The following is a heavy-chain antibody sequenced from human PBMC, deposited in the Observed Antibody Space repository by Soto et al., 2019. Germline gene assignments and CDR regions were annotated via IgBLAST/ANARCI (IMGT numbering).Heavy chain of an antibody. Sequence: HPGGSLRLSCAASGFTFSSYGMHWVRQAPGKGLEWVAVIWYDGSNKYYADSVKGRFTISRDNSKNTLYLQMNSLRAEDTAVYYCARARYNWNYYFDYWGQGTLVTVSS. CDR1: GFTFSSYG. V-gene: IGHV3-33*01. CDR2: IWYDGSNK. D-gene: IGHD1-7*01. CDR3: ARARYNWNYYFDY. J-gene: IGHJ4*02.